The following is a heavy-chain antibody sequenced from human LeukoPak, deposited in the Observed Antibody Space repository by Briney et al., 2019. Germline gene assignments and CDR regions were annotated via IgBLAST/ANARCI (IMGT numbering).Heavy chain of an antibody. J-gene: IGHJ4*02. Sequence: SVKVSCKASGGTFSSYAISWVRQAPGQGLEWMGGIIPIFGTANYAQKFQGRVTITADESTSTAYMELSSLRSEDTAVYYCARDEYCSSTNCQFDYWGQGTPVTVSS. D-gene: IGHD2-2*01. V-gene: IGHV1-69*01. CDR3: ARDEYCSSTNCQFDY. CDR1: GGTFSSYA. CDR2: IIPIFGTA.